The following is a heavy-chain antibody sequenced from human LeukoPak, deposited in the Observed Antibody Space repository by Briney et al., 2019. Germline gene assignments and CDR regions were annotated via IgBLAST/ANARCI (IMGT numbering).Heavy chain of an antibody. CDR2: INHSGST. CDR1: GYSISSGYY. Sequence: SETLSLTCTVSGYSISSGYYWSWIRQPPGKGLEWIGEINHSGSTNYSPSLKSRVTLSVDTSKNQFSLRLSSVTAADTAVYYCARRTFGGVIAYWGQGTLVTVSS. D-gene: IGHD3-16*02. J-gene: IGHJ4*02. CDR3: ARRTFGGVIAY. V-gene: IGHV4-38-2*02.